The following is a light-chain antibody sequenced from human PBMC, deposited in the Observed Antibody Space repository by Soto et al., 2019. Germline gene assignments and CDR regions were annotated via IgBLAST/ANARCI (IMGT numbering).Light chain of an antibody. Sequence: EIVLTQSPATVSLSQGERATRSCRASQSVSSYLAWYQQKPGQAPRLLIYDASSRATGIPDRFSGGGSGTDVTLTISRLEPEDFAVYYCQHFSSYPLTFGGGTKVDI. CDR1: QSVSSY. V-gene: IGKV3-11*01. CDR2: DAS. J-gene: IGKJ4*01. CDR3: QHFSSYPLT.